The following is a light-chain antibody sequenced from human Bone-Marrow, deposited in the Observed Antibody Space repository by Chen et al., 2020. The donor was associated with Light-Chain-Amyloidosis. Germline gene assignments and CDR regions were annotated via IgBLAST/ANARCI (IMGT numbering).Light chain of an antibody. CDR1: DLPTKY. V-gene: IGLV3-25*03. CDR2: RDT. Sequence: SYVLTQPPSLSVSPVQTSRITCSGDDLPTKYAYWYQQKPGQAPVLVIHRDTERPSGISERFSGSSSGTTATLTISGVQAEDEADYHCQSADSSGTYEVIFGGGTKLTVL. CDR3: QSADSSGTYEVI. J-gene: IGLJ2*01.